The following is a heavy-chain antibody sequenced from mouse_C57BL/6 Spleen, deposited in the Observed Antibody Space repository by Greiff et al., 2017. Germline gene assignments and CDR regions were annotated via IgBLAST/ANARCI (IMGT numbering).Heavy chain of an antibody. CDR1: GSSITSGYY. V-gene: IGHV3-6*01. Sequence: VQLKASGPGLVKPSQSLSLTCSVTGSSITSGYYWNWIRQFPGNKLEWMGYISYDGSNNYNPSLKNRISITRDTSKNQFFLKLNSVTTEDTATYYGARDEVGKWYFDVWGTGTTVTVSS. D-gene: IGHD1-1*02. CDR3: ARDEVGKWYFDV. J-gene: IGHJ1*03. CDR2: ISYDGSN.